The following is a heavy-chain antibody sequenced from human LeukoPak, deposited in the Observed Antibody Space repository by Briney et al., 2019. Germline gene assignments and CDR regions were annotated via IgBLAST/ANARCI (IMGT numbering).Heavy chain of an antibody. J-gene: IGHJ4*02. CDR3: ARDVYYGSGSPRLDY. CDR2: IYHSGST. V-gene: IGHV4-4*02. D-gene: IGHD3-10*01. CDR1: GGSISSSNW. Sequence: TSGTLSLTCAVSGGSISSSNWWSWVRQPPGKGLEWIGEIYHSGSTNYNPSLKSRVTISVDKSKNQFSLKLSSVTAADTAVYYCARDVYYGSGSPRLDYWGQGTLVTVSS.